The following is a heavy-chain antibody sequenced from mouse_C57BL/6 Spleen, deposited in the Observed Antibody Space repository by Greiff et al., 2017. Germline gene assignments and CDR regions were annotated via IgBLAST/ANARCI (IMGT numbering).Heavy chain of an antibody. V-gene: IGHV14-1*01. Sequence: VQLQQSGAELVRPGASVKLSCPASGFNIQDYYMHWVKQRPEQGLEWIGRIDPEDGDTEYAPKFHGKATMTADTSSNTAYLQLSSLTSEDTAVYYCTWYGKAMDYWGQGTSVTGSS. CDR3: TWYGKAMDY. CDR1: GFNIQDYY. J-gene: IGHJ4*01. CDR2: IDPEDGDT. D-gene: IGHD1-1*01.